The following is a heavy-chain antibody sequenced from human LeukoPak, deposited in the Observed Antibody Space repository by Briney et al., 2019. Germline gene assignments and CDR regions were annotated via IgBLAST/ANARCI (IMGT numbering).Heavy chain of an antibody. D-gene: IGHD3-3*02. J-gene: IGHJ3*02. CDR2: MNPRDNT. Sequence: ASAKVSCKASGYTSTSLDINWVRQATGRGLEWLGWMNPRDNTGYAQKFQGRVTLTRDKSINTAYMELSSLRSEDTAVYYCARYTQHYGFDIWGQGTMVTVSA. CDR3: ARYTQHYGFDI. V-gene: IGHV1-8*01. CDR1: GYTSTSLD.